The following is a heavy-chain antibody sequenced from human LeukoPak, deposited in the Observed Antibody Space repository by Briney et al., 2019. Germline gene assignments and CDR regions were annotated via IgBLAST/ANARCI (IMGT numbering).Heavy chain of an antibody. D-gene: IGHD5-12*01. Sequence: SVKVSCKASGGTFSSYAISWVRQAPGQGLEWMGGVIPIFGTANYAQKFQGRVTITADESTSTAYMELSSLRSEDTAVYYCARVGYSGYDYLSDYWGQGTLVTVSS. CDR1: GGTFSSYA. CDR2: VIPIFGTA. J-gene: IGHJ4*02. CDR3: ARVGYSGYDYLSDY. V-gene: IGHV1-69*13.